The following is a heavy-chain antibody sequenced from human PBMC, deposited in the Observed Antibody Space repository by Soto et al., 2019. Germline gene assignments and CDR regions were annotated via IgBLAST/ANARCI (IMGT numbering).Heavy chain of an antibody. CDR2: IIPIFGTA. J-gene: IGHJ5*02. Sequence: QVQLVQSGAEVKKPGSSVKVSCKASGGTFSSYAISWVRQAPGQGLEWMGGIIPIFGTANYALKFQGRVTITADESTSTAYMELSSMRSEDTAVYYCAREEQDKYGHYGGRLNSFDPWGQGTLVTVS. CDR3: AREEQDKYGHYGGRLNSFDP. V-gene: IGHV1-69*01. D-gene: IGHD4-17*01. CDR1: GGTFSSYA.